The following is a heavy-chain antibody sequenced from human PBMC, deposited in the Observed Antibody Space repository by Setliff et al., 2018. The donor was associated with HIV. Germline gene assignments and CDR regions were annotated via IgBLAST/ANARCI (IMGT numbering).Heavy chain of an antibody. J-gene: IGHJ1*01. Sequence: GASVKVSCKSSGGTFNTDMIAWLRLAPGQGLEWMGGIIPRFASTTYSQMFHDRVTITADESSDSVYMELNSLKSEDTAVYYCATLDHSGGNFLAYWGQGSLVTVSS. CDR2: IIPRFAST. CDR3: ATLDHSGGNFLAY. CDR1: GGTFNTDM. V-gene: IGHV1-69*13. D-gene: IGHD2-21*02.